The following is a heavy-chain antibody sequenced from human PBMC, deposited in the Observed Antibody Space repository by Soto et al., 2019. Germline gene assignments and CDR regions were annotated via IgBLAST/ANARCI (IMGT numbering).Heavy chain of an antibody. CDR3: ARASTVTTRGSRNNWFDP. D-gene: IGHD4-17*01. Sequence: PSETLSLTCTVSGGSISSYYWSWIRQPPGKGLEWIGYIYYSGSTNYNPSLKSRVTISVDTSKNQFSLKLSSVTAADTAVYYCARASTVTTRGSRNNWFDPWSQGTLVTVS. CDR1: GGSISSYY. J-gene: IGHJ5*02. CDR2: IYYSGST. V-gene: IGHV4-59*08.